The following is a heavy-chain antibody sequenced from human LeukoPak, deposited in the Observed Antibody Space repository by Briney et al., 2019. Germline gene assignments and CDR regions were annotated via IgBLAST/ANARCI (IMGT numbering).Heavy chain of an antibody. J-gene: IGHJ3*02. V-gene: IGHV4-59*01. CDR2: IYYSGST. CDR3: ARHDSSARRHDAFDI. D-gene: IGHD3-22*01. Sequence: SETLSLTCTVSGGSISSYYWSWIRQPPGKGLEWIGYIYYSGSTNYNPSLKSRVTISVDTSKNQFSLKLSSVTAADTAVHYCARHDSSARRHDAFDIWGQGTMVTVSS. CDR1: GGSISSYY.